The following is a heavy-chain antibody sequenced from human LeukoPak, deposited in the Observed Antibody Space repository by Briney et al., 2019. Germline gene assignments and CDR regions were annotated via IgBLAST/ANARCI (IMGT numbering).Heavy chain of an antibody. J-gene: IGHJ4*02. Sequence: GASVKVSCKASGYTFTSYDINWVRQATGHGLEWMGWMNPNSGNTGYAQTFQGRVTMTRNTSISTAYMELSSLRAEDTAVYYCAREVAAAGTPMSGWGQGTLVTVSS. V-gene: IGHV1-8*01. CDR1: GYTFTSYD. CDR3: AREVAAAGTPMSG. CDR2: MNPNSGNT. D-gene: IGHD6-13*01.